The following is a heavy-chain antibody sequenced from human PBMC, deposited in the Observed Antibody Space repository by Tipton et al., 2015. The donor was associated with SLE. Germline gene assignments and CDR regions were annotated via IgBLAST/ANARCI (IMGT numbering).Heavy chain of an antibody. CDR2: ISWDSETI. J-gene: IGHJ4*02. CDR3: AKGYSGSHSYFDF. CDR1: GGSISSYY. Sequence: SLRLSCTVSGGSISSYYWSWIRQPPGKGLEWVSGISWDSETIDYGDSVKGRFTVSRDNAKNSLFLQMNSLRTEDTAFYYCAKGYSGSHSYFDFWGQGTLVTVSS. V-gene: IGHV3-9*01. D-gene: IGHD1-26*01.